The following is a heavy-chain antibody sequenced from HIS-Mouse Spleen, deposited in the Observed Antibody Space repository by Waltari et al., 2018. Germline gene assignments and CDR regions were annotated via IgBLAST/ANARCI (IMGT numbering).Heavy chain of an antibody. CDR2: SYYRGSP. V-gene: IGHV4-39*07. Sequence: QLQLQESGPGLVKPSETLSLTCTVSGGSISSSSYYWGWIRQPPGKGLGWIGSSYYRGSPYANPSHKSRVTISVDTSKNQFSLKLSSVTAADTAVYYCAREIPYSSSWYDWYFDLWGRGTLVTVSS. CDR1: GGSISSSSYY. J-gene: IGHJ2*01. D-gene: IGHD6-13*01. CDR3: AREIPYSSSWYDWYFDL.